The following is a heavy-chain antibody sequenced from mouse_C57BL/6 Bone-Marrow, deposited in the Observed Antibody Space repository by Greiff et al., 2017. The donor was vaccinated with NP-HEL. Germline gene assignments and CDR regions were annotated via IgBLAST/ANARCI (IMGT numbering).Heavy chain of an antibody. CDR3: ARVTTVVARKYFDY. D-gene: IGHD1-1*01. CDR1: GYTFTSYW. J-gene: IGHJ2*01. Sequence: QVQLQQSGAELVKPGASVKMSCKASGYTFTSYWITWVKQRPGQGLEWIGDIYPGSGSTNYNEKFKSKATLTVDTSSSTAYMQLSSLTSEDSAVYYCARVTTVVARKYFDYWGQGTTLTVSS. V-gene: IGHV1-55*01. CDR2: IYPGSGST.